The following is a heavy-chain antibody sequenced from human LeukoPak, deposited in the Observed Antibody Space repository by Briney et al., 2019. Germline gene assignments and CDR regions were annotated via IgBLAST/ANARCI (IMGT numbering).Heavy chain of an antibody. D-gene: IGHD3-9*01. CDR2: IYYSGST. J-gene: IGHJ4*02. Sequence: SETLSLTCTVSGGSISSGDYYWSWIRQPPGKGLEWIGYIYYSGSTYYNPSLKSRVTISVDTSKNQFSLKLSSVTAADTAVYYCARAGGVLRYFDWLSDFDYWGQGTLVTVSS. CDR3: ARAGGVLRYFDWLSDFDY. V-gene: IGHV4-30-4*01. CDR1: GGSISSGDYY.